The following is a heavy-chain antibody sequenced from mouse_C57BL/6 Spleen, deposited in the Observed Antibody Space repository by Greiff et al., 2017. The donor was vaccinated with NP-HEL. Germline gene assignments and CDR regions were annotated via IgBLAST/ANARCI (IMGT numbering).Heavy chain of an antibody. CDR1: GFTFSDYG. J-gene: IGHJ4*01. Sequence: EVKLVESGGGLVKPGGSLKLSCAASGFTFSDYGMHWVRQAPEKGLEWVAYISSGSSTIYYADTVKGRFTISRDHAKNTLFLQMTSLRSEDTAMYYCARPRQLRTMDDWGQGTSVTVSS. V-gene: IGHV5-17*01. CDR2: ISSGSSTI. D-gene: IGHD3-2*02. CDR3: ARPRQLRTMDD.